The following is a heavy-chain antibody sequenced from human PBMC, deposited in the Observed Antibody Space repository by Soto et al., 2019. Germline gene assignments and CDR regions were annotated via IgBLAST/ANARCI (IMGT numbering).Heavy chain of an antibody. D-gene: IGHD3-10*02. J-gene: IGHJ5*01. CDR1: GGSISSYY. Sequence: QVQLQESGPGLVKPSETLSLTCTVSGGSISSYYWSWIRQPPGKGLEWIGFIFYSGSTSYNPPHKSRVTISIDTSEYQFSLNLNSVTAADTAVYYCASMIGDPVLSFDSWGQGTLVAVSS. V-gene: IGHV4-59*01. CDR2: IFYSGST. CDR3: ASMIGDPVLSFDS.